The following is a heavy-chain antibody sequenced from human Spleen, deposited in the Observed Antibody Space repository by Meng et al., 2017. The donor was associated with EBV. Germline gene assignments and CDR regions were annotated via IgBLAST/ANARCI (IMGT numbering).Heavy chain of an antibody. CDR2: VHCTGSA. J-gene: IGHJ5*02. D-gene: IGHD6-19*01. CDR1: VDRVGIFGD. V-gene: IGHV4-39*01. Sequence: ESVPGQVKPSGPLHVSATLTVDRVGIFGDWGWYRSPPGRGLEWIGSVHCTGSAYYRPSLKSRVTVSVDTSNIQFSLRLTSVTSADTAVYYCARPFPAWQSPRLDPFGAWGQGTLVTVSS. CDR3: ARPFPAWQSPRLDPFGA.